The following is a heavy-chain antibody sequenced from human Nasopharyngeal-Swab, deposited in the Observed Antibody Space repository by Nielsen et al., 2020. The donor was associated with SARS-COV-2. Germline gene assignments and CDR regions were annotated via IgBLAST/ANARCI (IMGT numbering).Heavy chain of an antibody. CDR2: IRSSNDT. V-gene: IGHV3-48*01. CDR1: GFIFTDYR. D-gene: IGHD2-21*01. J-gene: IGHJ3*01. CDR3: ARDRDWAFDV. Sequence: GGYLSLSCAVSGFIFTDYRMNWLRQPPGKGLEWISYIRSSNDTYYADSVKCRFTISRDHAKNSLYLQMSSLRVEDTAVCYCARDRDWAFDVWGQGAVVTVSS.